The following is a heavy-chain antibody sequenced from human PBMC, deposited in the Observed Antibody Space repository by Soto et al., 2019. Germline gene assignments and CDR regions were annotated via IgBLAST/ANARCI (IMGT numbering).Heavy chain of an antibody. CDR1: VGSFSGHY. D-gene: IGHD3-10*01. CDR3: ARRMGIGNNGEVSI. J-gene: IGHJ1*01. CDR2: INHSGNT. Sequence: PPENLSLTYSVYVGSFSGHYWSWIRQPPGKGLEWIGEINHSGNTNSNPSLKSRVTMSLDTSKRWLSLKLSSVTAADTAVYYCARRMGIGNNGEVSIRGQRLLVTVSS. V-gene: IGHV4-34*01.